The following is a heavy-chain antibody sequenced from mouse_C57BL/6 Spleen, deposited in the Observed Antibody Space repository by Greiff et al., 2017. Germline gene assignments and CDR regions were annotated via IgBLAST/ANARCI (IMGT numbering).Heavy chain of an antibody. D-gene: IGHD2-3*01. CDR3: ARGWLLRDAMDY. V-gene: IGHV5-17*01. CDR1: GFTFSDYG. CDR2: ISSGSSTI. Sequence: VQLKESGGGLVKPGGSLKLSCAASGFTFSDYGMHWVRQAPEKGLEWVAYISSGSSTIYYADTVKGRFTISRDNANNTLFLQMTSLRSEDTAMYYCARGWLLRDAMDYWGQGTSVTVSS. J-gene: IGHJ4*01.